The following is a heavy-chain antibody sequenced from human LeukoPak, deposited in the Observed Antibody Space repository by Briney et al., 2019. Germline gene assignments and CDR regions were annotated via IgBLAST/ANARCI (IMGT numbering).Heavy chain of an antibody. Sequence: GGSLRLSCAASGFTFSSYSMNWVRQAPGRGLEGVSPISSSSSYIYYADSVKGRFTISRDNAKNSLYLQMNSLRAEDTAVYYCARDNPAATRYASSYYYGMDVWGQGTTVTVSS. V-gene: IGHV3-21*01. CDR3: ARDNPAATRYASSYYYGMDV. D-gene: IGHD2-2*01. CDR1: GFTFSSYS. J-gene: IGHJ6*02. CDR2: ISSSSSYI.